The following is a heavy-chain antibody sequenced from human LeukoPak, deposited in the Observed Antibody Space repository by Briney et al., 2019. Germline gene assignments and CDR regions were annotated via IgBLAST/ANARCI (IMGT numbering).Heavy chain of an antibody. J-gene: IGHJ3*01. CDR3: ARDDITLHAFDL. CDR1: GFILSSYW. CDR2: ITSDGT. D-gene: IGHD3-9*01. Sequence: GGSLRLSCAASGFILSSYWMHWVRQDPGKGLVWVSRITSDGTTYADFVKGRFTISRDNAKNTLYLQLNSLRAEDTAVYYCARDDITLHAFDLWGQGTKVTVSS. V-gene: IGHV3-74*01.